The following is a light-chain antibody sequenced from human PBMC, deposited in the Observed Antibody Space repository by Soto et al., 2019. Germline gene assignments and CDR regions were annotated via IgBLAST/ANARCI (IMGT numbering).Light chain of an antibody. Sequence: QSVLTQPPSVSAAPGQKVTISCSGSSSNIGNNYVSWYQQIPGTAPKLLIYDNNKRPSGIPDRFSGSKSGTSATLGITGLQTGDEADYYCATWDDSLSAGVFGGGTKVTVL. CDR3: ATWDDSLSAGV. CDR1: SSNIGNNY. V-gene: IGLV1-51*01. J-gene: IGLJ2*01. CDR2: DNN.